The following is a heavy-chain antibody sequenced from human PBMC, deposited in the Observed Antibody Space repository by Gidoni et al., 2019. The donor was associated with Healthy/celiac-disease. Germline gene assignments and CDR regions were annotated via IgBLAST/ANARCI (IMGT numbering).Heavy chain of an antibody. D-gene: IGHD3-9*01. CDR1: GFTFSSYS. J-gene: IGHJ6*03. CDR2: ISSSSSYI. V-gene: IGHV3-21*01. Sequence: EVQLVESGGGLVKPGGSLRLSCAASGFTFSSYSMNWVRQAPGKGLEWVSSISSSSSYIYYADSVRGRFTISRDNAKNSLYLKMNSLRAEDTAVYDCARSGSDWLLRRYYYYYMDVWGKGTTVTVSS. CDR3: ARSGSDWLLRRYYYYYMDV.